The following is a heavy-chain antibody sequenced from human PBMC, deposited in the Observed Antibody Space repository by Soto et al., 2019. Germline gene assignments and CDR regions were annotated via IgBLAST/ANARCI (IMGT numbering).Heavy chain of an antibody. CDR1: GGTFSSYD. D-gene: IGHD3-9*01. V-gene: IGHV1-69*01. Sequence: QVQLVQSGAEVKKPGSSVKVSCKASGGTFSSYDISWVRQAPGQGLEWMGGIIPIFGTANYAQKFQGRVTITADESTSTAYMELSSLRSEDTAVYYCARDRMYYDILTGYYNGNYYFDYWGQGTLVTVSS. CDR2: IIPIFGTA. J-gene: IGHJ4*02. CDR3: ARDRMYYDILTGYYNGNYYFDY.